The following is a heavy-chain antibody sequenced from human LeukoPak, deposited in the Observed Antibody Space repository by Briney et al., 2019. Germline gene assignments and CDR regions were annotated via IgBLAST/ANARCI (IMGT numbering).Heavy chain of an antibody. CDR2: ISSSASII. Sequence: GGSLRLSCAASGFTFSSYEMNWVRQAPGKGLEWVSYISSSASIIYYADSVKGRFTISRDNSKNTLYLQMNSLRAEDTAVYYCAKDRGADYFDYWGQGTLLTVSS. CDR3: AKDRGADYFDY. CDR1: GFTFSSYE. J-gene: IGHJ4*02. V-gene: IGHV3-48*03.